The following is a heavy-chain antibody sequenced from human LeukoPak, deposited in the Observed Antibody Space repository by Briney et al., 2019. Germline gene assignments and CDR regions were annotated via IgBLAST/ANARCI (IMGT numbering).Heavy chain of an antibody. Sequence: PGGSLRLSCAASGFTFSSYAMPWVCQAPGKGLEGVAVISYDGSNKYYADSVKGRFTISRDNSKNTLYLQMNSLRAEDTAVYYCARDVRTVYFDYWGQGTLVTVSS. CDR2: ISYDGSNK. J-gene: IGHJ4*02. V-gene: IGHV3-30-3*01. D-gene: IGHD3-10*02. CDR1: GFTFSSYA. CDR3: ARDVRTVYFDY.